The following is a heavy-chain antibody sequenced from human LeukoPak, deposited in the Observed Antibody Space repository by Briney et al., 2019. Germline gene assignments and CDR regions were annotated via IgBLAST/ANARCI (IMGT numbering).Heavy chain of an antibody. D-gene: IGHD3-10*01. V-gene: IGHV3-23*01. CDR3: ARPPWGSGSFGYYYGMDV. CDR2: ISGSGSNP. J-gene: IGHJ6*04. Sequence: GASLRLSCAASGFAFSSYAMSWVRQAPGKGLEWVSAISGSGSNPYYTDSVKGRFTISRDNAKNSLYLQMNSLRAEDTAVYYCARPPWGSGSFGYYYGMDVWGKGTTVTVSS. CDR1: GFAFSSYA.